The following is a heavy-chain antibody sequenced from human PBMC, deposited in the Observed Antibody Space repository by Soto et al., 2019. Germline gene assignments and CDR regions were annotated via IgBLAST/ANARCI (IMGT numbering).Heavy chain of an antibody. CDR2: IYHSGST. CDR3: ARSPDSSGYYPRRYYYGMDV. D-gene: IGHD3-22*01. J-gene: IGHJ6*02. Sequence: PSETLSLTCAVSGGSISSSNWWSWVRQPPGKGLEWIGEIYHSGSTNYNPSLKSRVTISVDKSKNQFSLKLSSGTAADTAVYYCARSPDSSGYYPRRYYYGMDVWGQGTTVTVS. CDR1: GGSISSSNW. V-gene: IGHV4-4*02.